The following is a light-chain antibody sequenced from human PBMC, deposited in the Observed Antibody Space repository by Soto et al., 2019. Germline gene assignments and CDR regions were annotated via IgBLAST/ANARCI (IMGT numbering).Light chain of an antibody. CDR2: GAS. CDR1: QTVSSN. J-gene: IGKJ1*01. Sequence: EIVITQSPATLSVSPGERATLSCRASQTVSSNLAWYQQKPGQAPRLLIYGASTRATGLPARFSGSGSGTEFPVTISSLQSEDFAVYYCQQYNNWPLTFGQGTKVDIK. V-gene: IGKV3-15*01. CDR3: QQYNNWPLT.